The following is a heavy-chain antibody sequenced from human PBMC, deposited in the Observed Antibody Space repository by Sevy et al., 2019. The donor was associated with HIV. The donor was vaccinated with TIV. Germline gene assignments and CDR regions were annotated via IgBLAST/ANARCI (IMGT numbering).Heavy chain of an antibody. J-gene: IGHJ3*02. Sequence: GGSLRLSCNASGITFSTSVMNWVRQSPDRGLEWVSSISGGTYYTQYADSMRGRFIVSRDNAKNSLFLEMNSLTVEDTAVYYCTSASLLGYCSTTSCYYAFDIWGPGTVVTVSS. CDR1: GITFSTSV. CDR2: ISGGTYYT. V-gene: IGHV3-21*01. D-gene: IGHD2-2*01. CDR3: TSASLLGYCSTTSCYYAFDI.